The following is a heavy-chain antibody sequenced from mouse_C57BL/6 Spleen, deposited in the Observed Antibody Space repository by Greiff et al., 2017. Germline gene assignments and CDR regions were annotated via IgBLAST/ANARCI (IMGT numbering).Heavy chain of an antibody. D-gene: IGHD1-1*01. V-gene: IGHV1-69*01. Sequence: QVQLQQPGAELVMPGASVKLSCKASGYTFTSYWMHWVKQRPGQGLEWIGEIDPSDSYTNYNQKFKGKSTLTVDKSSSTAYMQLSSLTSEDSAVYYCATIITTVVAGFDYWGQGTTLTVSS. CDR2: IDPSDSYT. J-gene: IGHJ2*01. CDR1: GYTFTSYW. CDR3: ATIITTVVAGFDY.